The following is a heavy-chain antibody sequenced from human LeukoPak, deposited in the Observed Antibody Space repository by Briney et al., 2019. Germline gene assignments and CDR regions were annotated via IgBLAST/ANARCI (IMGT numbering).Heavy chain of an antibody. V-gene: IGHV1-24*01. D-gene: IGHD2-2*01. CDR2: FDPEDGET. J-gene: IGHJ4*02. Sequence: ASVKVSCKVPGYTLTELSMHWVRQAPGKGLEWMGGFDPEDGETIYAQKFQGRVTMTGDTSTDTAYMELSSLRSEDTAVYYCATYCSSTSCQVDYWGQGTLVTVSS. CDR1: GYTLTELS. CDR3: ATYCSSTSCQVDY.